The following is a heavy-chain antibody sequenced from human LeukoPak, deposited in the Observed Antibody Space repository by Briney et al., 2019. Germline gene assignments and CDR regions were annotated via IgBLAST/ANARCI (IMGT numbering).Heavy chain of an antibody. J-gene: IGHJ4*02. CDR2: IDPYTGNT. CDR3: AREYSASEH. V-gene: IGHV1-2*02. D-gene: IGHD5-12*01. Sequence: ASVKVSCKASGYTFAGYYLHWVRQAPGQGLEWMAWIDPYTGNTHYAQKFQGRITVTRDTSVSTTYTELTWLTSDDTARYYCAREYSASEHWGQGPLVAVSS. CDR1: GYTFAGYY.